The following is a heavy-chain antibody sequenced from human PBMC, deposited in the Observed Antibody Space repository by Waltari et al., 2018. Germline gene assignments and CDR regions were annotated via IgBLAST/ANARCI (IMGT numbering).Heavy chain of an antibody. Sequence: QVQLQQWGAGLLKPSETLSLTCAVYGGSFSGYYWSWIRQPPGRGLEWMGEINHSGSTNYNPSLKSRVTISVDTSKNQFSLKLSSVTAADTAVYYCASPYCSGGSCYDEAAFDIWGQGTMVTVSS. D-gene: IGHD2-15*01. J-gene: IGHJ3*02. CDR3: ASPYCSGGSCYDEAAFDI. CDR2: INHSGST. V-gene: IGHV4-34*01. CDR1: GGSFSGYY.